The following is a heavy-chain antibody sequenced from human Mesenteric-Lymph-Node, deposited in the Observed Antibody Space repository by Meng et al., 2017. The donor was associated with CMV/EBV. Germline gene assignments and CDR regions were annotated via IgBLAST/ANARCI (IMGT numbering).Heavy chain of an antibody. V-gene: IGHV3-48*03. CDR1: GFTFSSYE. Sequence: GGSLRLSCAASGFTFSSYEMNWVRQAPGKGLEWVSYISSSGSTIYYADSVKGRFTISRDNAKNSLYLQMNSLRTEDTAVYYCARDSKWYQLPQEDAFDIWGQGTMVTVSS. CDR2: ISSSGSTI. CDR3: ARDSKWYQLPQEDAFDI. J-gene: IGHJ3*02. D-gene: IGHD2-2*01.